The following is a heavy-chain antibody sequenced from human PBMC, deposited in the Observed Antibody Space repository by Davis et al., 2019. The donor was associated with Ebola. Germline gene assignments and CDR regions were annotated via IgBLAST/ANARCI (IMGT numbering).Heavy chain of an antibody. CDR3: ARGPVAGHTSIDY. V-gene: IGHV3-48*03. D-gene: IGHD6-19*01. Sequence: PGGSLRLSCAASGFTFSSYEMNWVRQAPGKGLEWVSYISSSGSTIYYADSVKGRFTISRDNAKNSLYLQMNSLRAEDTAVYYCARGPVAGHTSIDYWGQGTLVTVSS. J-gene: IGHJ4*02. CDR2: ISSSGSTI. CDR1: GFTFSSYE.